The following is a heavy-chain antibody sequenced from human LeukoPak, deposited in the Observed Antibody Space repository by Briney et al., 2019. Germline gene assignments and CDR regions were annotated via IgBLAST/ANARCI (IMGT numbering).Heavy chain of an antibody. Sequence: SETLSLTCTVSGGSISSYYWSWIRQPPGKGLEWIGDIDSSGSTIYNPSLRSRVTISRDTSKNQFSLKLTSVTAADTAVYYCARGGTTVTSVLPGWGQGTVVSVSS. J-gene: IGHJ4*02. CDR2: IDSSGST. V-gene: IGHV4-59*01. CDR3: ARGGTTVTSVLPG. D-gene: IGHD4-17*01. CDR1: GGSISSYY.